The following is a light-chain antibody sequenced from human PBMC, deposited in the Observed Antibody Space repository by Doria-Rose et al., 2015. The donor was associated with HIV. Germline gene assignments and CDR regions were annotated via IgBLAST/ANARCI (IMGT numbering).Light chain of an antibody. CDR3: HQYGTSWT. Sequence: TQSPGTLSLSPGERATLSCRASQSFSSTYLAWYQQKPGQAPSLLIYDGSTRATGVPDRFSASGSGTDFTLTINRLEPEDFALYYCHQYGTSWTFGQGTK. CDR1: QSFSSTY. J-gene: IGKJ1*01. V-gene: IGKV3-20*01. CDR2: DGS.